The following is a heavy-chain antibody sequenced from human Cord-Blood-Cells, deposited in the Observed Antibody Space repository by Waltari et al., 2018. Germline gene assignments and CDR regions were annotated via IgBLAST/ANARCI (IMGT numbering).Heavy chain of an antibody. Sequence: QVQLVESGGGVVQPGGSLRLSCAASGFPFSSYGMHWVCQAPGKGLEWVAFIRYDGSNKYYADSVKGRFTISRDNSKNTLYLQMNSLRAEDTAVYYCAKGGETYYYGSGSYGMDVWGQGTTVTVSS. D-gene: IGHD3-10*01. CDR2: IRYDGSNK. V-gene: IGHV3-30*02. CDR1: GFPFSSYG. J-gene: IGHJ6*02. CDR3: AKGGETYYYGSGSYGMDV.